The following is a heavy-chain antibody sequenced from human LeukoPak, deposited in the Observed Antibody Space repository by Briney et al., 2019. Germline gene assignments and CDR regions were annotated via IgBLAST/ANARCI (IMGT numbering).Heavy chain of an antibody. CDR2: IYGSGTI. Sequence: SETLSLTCTVSGGSISRSYWSWMRQPAGKGPEWIGRIYGSGTITYNPSLESRVTMSVDTSENQFSLKLRSVTAADTAVYYCARDSGTTGEVKFDPWGQGILVTVSS. J-gene: IGHJ5*02. CDR3: ARDSGTTGEVKFDP. CDR1: GGSISRSY. V-gene: IGHV4-4*07. D-gene: IGHD3-10*01.